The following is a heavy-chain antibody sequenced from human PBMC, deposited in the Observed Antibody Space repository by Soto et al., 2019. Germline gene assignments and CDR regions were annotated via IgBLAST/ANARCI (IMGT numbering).Heavy chain of an antibody. D-gene: IGHD5-18*01. V-gene: IGHV5-10-1*01. Sequence: PGEALKISCNGSGYICAGQWMTLGRAERGKGLGGMGPIDPSDYQTYYSPSCRGPVTISATKSITPVFLQWSSMRASDTAMYYCARQIYVSDTAPNCQYSFDTWGQGTPVTVSS. J-gene: IGHJ4*02. CDR1: GYICAGQW. CDR2: IDPSDYQT. CDR3: ARQIYVSDTAPNCQYSFDT.